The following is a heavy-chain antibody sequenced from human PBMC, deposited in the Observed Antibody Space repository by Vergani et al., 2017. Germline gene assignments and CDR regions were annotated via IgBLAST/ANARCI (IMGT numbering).Heavy chain of an antibody. Sequence: QLQLQESGPGLVKPSETLSLTCTVSGGSISSSSYYWGWIRQPPGKGLEWIGSIYYSGSTYYNPSLKSRVTISVDTSKNQFSLKLSSVTAADTAVYYCARLGGYNYFDYWGQGTLVTVSS. CDR3: ARLGGYNYFDY. CDR2: IYYSGST. CDR1: GGSISSSSYY. J-gene: IGHJ4*02. V-gene: IGHV4-39*01. D-gene: IGHD5-12*01.